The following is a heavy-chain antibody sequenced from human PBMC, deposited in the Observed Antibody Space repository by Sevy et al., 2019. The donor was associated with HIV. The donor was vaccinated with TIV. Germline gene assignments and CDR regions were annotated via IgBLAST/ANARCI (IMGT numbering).Heavy chain of an antibody. Sequence: GGSLRLSCAASGFTFSNYWMSWVRQAPGKGLEWVAYIKQDGSEKYYVDSVKGRFTISRDNAKNSLYLQMNSLRAEDTAVYYCARGNYYDSTGYYPDTFDIWGQGTMVTVSS. CDR1: GFTFSNYW. J-gene: IGHJ3*02. CDR3: ARGNYYDSTGYYPDTFDI. V-gene: IGHV3-7*01. CDR2: IKQDGSEK. D-gene: IGHD3-22*01.